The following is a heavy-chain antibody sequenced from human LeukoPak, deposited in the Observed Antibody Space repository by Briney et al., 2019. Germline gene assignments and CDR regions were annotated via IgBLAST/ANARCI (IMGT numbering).Heavy chain of an antibody. CDR3: AKEGDYDSSGYYY. Sequence: GGSLRLSCAASGSTFSSYAMSWVRQAPGKGLEWVSAIGGSGGSTYYADSVKGRFTISRDNSKNTLYLQMNSLRAEDTAVYYCAKEGDYDSSGYYYWGQGTLVTVSS. CDR1: GSTFSSYA. J-gene: IGHJ4*02. V-gene: IGHV3-23*01. D-gene: IGHD3-22*01. CDR2: IGGSGGST.